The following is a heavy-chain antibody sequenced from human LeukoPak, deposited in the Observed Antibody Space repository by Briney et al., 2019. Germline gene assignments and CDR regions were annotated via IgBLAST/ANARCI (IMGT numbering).Heavy chain of an antibody. Sequence: RPSETLSLTCTVSGGFISSYYWSWIRQPPGQGLEWIGYIYYSGSANYNPSLKSRVTISVDTSKNQFSLKLSSVTAADTAVYYCARDVRHSYYMDVWGKGTTVTVS. CDR3: ARDVRHSYYMDV. J-gene: IGHJ6*03. CDR1: GGFISSYY. V-gene: IGHV4-59*01. CDR2: IYYSGSA.